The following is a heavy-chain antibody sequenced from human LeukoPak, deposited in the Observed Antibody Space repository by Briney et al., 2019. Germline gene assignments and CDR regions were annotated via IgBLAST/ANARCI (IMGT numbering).Heavy chain of an antibody. J-gene: IGHJ4*01. CDR2: ISGSGSYI. V-gene: IGHV3-21*01. D-gene: IGHD5-24*01. Sequence: TGGSLRLSCAASGFTFSTYSMNWVRQAPGKGLEWVSYISGSGSYIYYADSVKGRFTISRDNGKNSLYLQMNSLRAEDTAVYYCAMATDSYQFDYWGQRTLLTVSS. CDR3: AMATDSYQFDY. CDR1: GFTFSTYS.